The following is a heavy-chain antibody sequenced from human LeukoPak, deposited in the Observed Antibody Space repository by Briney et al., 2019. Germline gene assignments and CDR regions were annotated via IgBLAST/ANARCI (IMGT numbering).Heavy chain of an antibody. Sequence: SETLSLTCAVYGGSFSGYYWSWIRQPPGKGLEWIGEINHSGSTNYNPSLKSRVSISVDTSKNQFSLKLSSVSAADTAVYYCARGADWFDPWGQGTLVTVSS. CDR2: INHSGST. CDR1: GGSFSGYY. V-gene: IGHV4-34*01. J-gene: IGHJ5*02. CDR3: ARGADWFDP.